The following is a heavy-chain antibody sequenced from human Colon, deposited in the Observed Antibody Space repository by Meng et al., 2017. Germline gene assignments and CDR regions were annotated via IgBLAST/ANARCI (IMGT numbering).Heavy chain of an antibody. J-gene: IGHJ4*02. Sequence: QVHPHESGPVLVKPSGTLSLTCVVSGGSLISSNWWTWVRQAPGKGLEWIGEIYRSGSTNYNPSLKSRVTISIDTSKNEFSLKLTSVTAADTALYYCARRVQYSSGYYYFDFWGQGTLVTVSS. CDR3: ARRVQYSSGYYYFDF. CDR2: IYRSGST. CDR1: GGSLISSNW. D-gene: IGHD3-22*01. V-gene: IGHV4-4*02.